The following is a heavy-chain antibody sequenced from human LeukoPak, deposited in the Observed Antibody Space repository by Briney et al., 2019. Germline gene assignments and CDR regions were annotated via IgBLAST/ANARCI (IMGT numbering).Heavy chain of an antibody. CDR1: GGSISTDY. J-gene: IGHJ5*02. Sequence: SETLSLTCGVSGGSISTDYWNWIRQPAGKGLEWIGRLYTNRRNDYNPSLKSRVTLSVDKSKNQFSLNLISVTAADTAVYYCARDSGVATSLDRWGQGILVTVSS. D-gene: IGHD5-12*01. V-gene: IGHV4-4*07. CDR3: ARDSGVATSLDR. CDR2: LYTNRRN.